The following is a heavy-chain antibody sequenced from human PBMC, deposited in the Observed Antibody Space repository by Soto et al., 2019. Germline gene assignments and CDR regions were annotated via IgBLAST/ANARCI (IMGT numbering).Heavy chain of an antibody. J-gene: IGHJ6*02. D-gene: IGHD3-3*01. CDR3: ARDCPPSGDFWSGYALDGMDV. CDR1: GYSISSGYY. V-gene: IGHV4-38-2*02. CDR2: IYHSGST. Sequence: PSETLSLTCAVSGYSISSGYYWGWIRQPPGKGLEWIGSIYHSGSTYYNPPLKSRVTISVDTSKNQFSLKLSSVTAADTAVYYCARDCPPSGDFWSGYALDGMDVWGQGTTVTVSS.